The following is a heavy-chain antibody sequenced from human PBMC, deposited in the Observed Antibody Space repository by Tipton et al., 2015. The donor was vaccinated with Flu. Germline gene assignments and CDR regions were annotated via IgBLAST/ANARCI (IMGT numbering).Heavy chain of an antibody. V-gene: IGHV3-74*01. J-gene: IGHJ4*02. CDR3: TRDSHYYEGSASLDIDF. Sequence: SLRLSCAASGFPFSGYRFHWVRQSPGGGLVWLSRINTDGSTTDYADFVEGRFTVSRDNARNTVYLQMNNLRSEDTALYYCTRDSHYYEGSASLDIDFWGQGTLVTVSS. CDR1: GFPFSGYR. D-gene: IGHD3-22*01. CDR2: INTDGSTT.